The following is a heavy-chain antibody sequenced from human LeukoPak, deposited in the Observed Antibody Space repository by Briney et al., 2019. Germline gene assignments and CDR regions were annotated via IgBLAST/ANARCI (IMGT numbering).Heavy chain of an antibody. CDR3: ARGRCGGGGSYYYYYYYMDV. V-gene: IGHV4-31*03. CDR1: GGSISSGGYY. D-gene: IGHD2-15*01. J-gene: IGHJ6*03. Sequence: SETLSLTCTVSGGSISSGGYYWSWIRQHPGKGLEWIGYIYYSGSTYYNPSLKSRVTISVDTSKNQFSLKLSSVTAADTAVYYCARGRCGGGGSYYYYYYYMDVWGKGTTVTVSS. CDR2: IYYSGST.